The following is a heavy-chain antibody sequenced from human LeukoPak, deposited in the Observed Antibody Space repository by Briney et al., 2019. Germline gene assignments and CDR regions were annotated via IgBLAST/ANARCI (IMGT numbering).Heavy chain of an antibody. Sequence: SGGSLRLSCAVSGFIVSSNYRTWVRQAPGKGLEWVSVIYSGGRTYYADSLKGRFTTSRDNSKTTLYLQMNSLRAEDTAMYYCAREKLPETSYYYYYGMDVWGQGTTVTVSS. CDR1: GFIVSSNY. V-gene: IGHV3-66*01. D-gene: IGHD1-1*01. CDR2: IYSGGRT. CDR3: AREKLPETSYYYYYGMDV. J-gene: IGHJ6*02.